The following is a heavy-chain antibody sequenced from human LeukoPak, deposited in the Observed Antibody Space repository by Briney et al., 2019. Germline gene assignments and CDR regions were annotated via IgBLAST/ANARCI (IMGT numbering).Heavy chain of an antibody. CDR1: GYSISSGYY. CDR3: ARGLDAARPADY. CDR2: IYHSGST. V-gene: IGHV4-38-2*02. Sequence: SETLSLTCTVSGYSISSGYYWGWIRQPPGKGLEWIGSIYHSGSTYYNPSLKSRVTISVDTSKNQFSLKLSSVTAADTAVYYCARGLDAARPADYWGQGTLVTVSS. J-gene: IGHJ4*02. D-gene: IGHD5-18*01.